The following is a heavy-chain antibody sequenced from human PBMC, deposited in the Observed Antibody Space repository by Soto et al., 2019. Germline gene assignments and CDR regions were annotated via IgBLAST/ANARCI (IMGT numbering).Heavy chain of an antibody. CDR2: INPNSGGT. J-gene: IGHJ6*02. D-gene: IGHD3-10*01. CDR3: ARDGSDLLLWFGELLYHDYYYGMDV. CDR1: GYTFTGYY. V-gene: IGHV1-2*02. Sequence: GASVKVSCKASGYTFTGYYMHWVRQAPGQGLEWMGWINPNSGGTNYAQKFQGRVTMTRDTSISTAYMELSRLRSDDTAVYYCARDGSDLLLWFGELLYHDYYYGMDVWGQGTTVTVSS.